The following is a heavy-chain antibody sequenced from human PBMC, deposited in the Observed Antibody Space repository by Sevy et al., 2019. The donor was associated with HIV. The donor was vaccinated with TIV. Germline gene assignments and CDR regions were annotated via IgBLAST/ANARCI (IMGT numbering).Heavy chain of an antibody. D-gene: IGHD3-10*01. CDR1: GFTFSSFD. V-gene: IGHV3-23*01. CDR2: ISGNGFNT. CDR3: AKGGDDFDY. J-gene: IGHJ4*02. Sequence: GGSLRLSCAASGFTFSSFDMNWVRQAPGKGLEWVSGISGNGFNTYYADSVEGRFTISRVNSKNTLSLQMNSLRAEETAIYYCAKGGDDFDYWGQGTLVTVSS.